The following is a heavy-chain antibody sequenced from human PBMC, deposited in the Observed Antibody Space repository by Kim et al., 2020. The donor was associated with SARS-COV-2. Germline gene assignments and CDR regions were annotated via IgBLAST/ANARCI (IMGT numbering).Heavy chain of an antibody. D-gene: IGHD3-22*01. CDR2: IYHSGST. CDR3: ARDTITMIVVGRGAFDI. Sequence: SETLSLTCTVSGYSISSGYYWGWIRQPPGKGLEWIGSIYHSGSTYYNPSLKSRVTISVDTSKNQFSLKLSSVTAADTAVYYCARDTITMIVVGRGAFDIWGQGTMVTVSS. CDR1: GYSISSGYY. V-gene: IGHV4-38-2*02. J-gene: IGHJ3*02.